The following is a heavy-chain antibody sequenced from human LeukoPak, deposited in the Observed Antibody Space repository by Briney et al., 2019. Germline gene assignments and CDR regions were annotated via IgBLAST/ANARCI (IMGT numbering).Heavy chain of an antibody. J-gene: IGHJ6*03. CDR3: ARFAAGGSYYYYMDV. V-gene: IGHV3-48*01. Sequence: PGGSLRLSCATSGFSFSDYWMTWVRQAPGKGLEWVSSIGTSSTTIYYADSVKGRFTISRDNAKNSLYLQMNSLRADDTAVYYCARFAAGGSYYYYMDVWGKGTTVTVSS. CDR2: IGTSSTTI. D-gene: IGHD6-25*01. CDR1: GFSFSDYW.